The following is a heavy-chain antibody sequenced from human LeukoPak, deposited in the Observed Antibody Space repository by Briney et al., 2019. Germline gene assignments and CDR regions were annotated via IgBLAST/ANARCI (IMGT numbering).Heavy chain of an antibody. V-gene: IGHV4-61*02. CDR2: IYTSGST. CDR1: GGSISRSSYY. J-gene: IGHJ4*02. D-gene: IGHD1-1*01. CDR3: ARERYAGQYYFDS. Sequence: SQTLSLTCTVSGGSISRSSYYWSWIRQPAGRGLEWIGRIYTSGSTNYNPSLKSRVTISVDTSKNQFSVKLSSVTAADTAVYYCARERYAGQYYFDSWGQGTLVTVSP.